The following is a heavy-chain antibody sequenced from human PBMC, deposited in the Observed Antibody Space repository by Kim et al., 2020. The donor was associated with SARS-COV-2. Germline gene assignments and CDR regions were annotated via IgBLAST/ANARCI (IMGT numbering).Heavy chain of an antibody. V-gene: IGHV4-34*01. CDR1: GGSFSGYY. D-gene: IGHD5-18*01. CDR3: ARGGYSYGFDFDY. CDR2: INHSGST. J-gene: IGHJ4*02. Sequence: SETLSLTCAVYGGSFSGYYWSWIRQPPGKGLEWIGEINHSGSTNYNPSLKSRVTISVDTSKNQFSLKLSSVTAADTAVYYCARGGYSYGFDFDYWGQGTLVTVSS.